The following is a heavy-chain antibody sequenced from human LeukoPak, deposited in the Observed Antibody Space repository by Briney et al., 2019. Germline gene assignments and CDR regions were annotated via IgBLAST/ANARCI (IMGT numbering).Heavy chain of an antibody. CDR1: GFTFSDFY. D-gene: IGHD2-15*01. J-gene: IGHJ5*02. CDR3: ARGRRGDIVVVVAATGATPINWFDP. CDR2: ISYDGSNK. Sequence: GGSLRLSCAASGFTFSDFYMSWIRQAPGKGLEWVAVISYDGSNKYYADSVKGRFTISRDNSKNTLYLQMNSLRAEDTAVYYCARGRRGDIVVVVAATGATPINWFDPWGQGTLVTVSS. V-gene: IGHV3-30-3*01.